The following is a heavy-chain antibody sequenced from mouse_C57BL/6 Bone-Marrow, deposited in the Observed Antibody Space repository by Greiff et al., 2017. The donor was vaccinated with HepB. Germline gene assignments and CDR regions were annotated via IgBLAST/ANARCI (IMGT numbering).Heavy chain of an antibody. V-gene: IGHV6-3*01. CDR1: GFTFSNYW. D-gene: IGHD1-1*01. CDR3: TSIYYYGNGY. J-gene: IGHJ2*01. CDR2: IRLKSDNYAT. Sequence: DVKLVESGGGLVQPGGSMKLSCVASGFTFSNYWMNWVRQSPEKGLEWVAQIRLKSDNYATHYAESVKGRFTISRDDSKSSVYLQMNNLRAEDTGIYYCTSIYYYGNGYWGQGTTLTVSS.